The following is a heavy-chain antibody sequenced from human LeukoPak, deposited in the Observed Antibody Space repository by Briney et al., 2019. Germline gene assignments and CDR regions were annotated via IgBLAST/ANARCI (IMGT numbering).Heavy chain of an antibody. J-gene: IGHJ4*02. CDR1: GYTFTGYY. D-gene: IGHD3-9*01. CDR3: ASGDILTGYDSGYYFDY. CDR2: INPNSGGT. V-gene: IGHV1-2*06. Sequence: ASVKVSCKASGYTFTGYYMHWLRQAPAQGLEWMGRINPNSGGTNYAQKFQGRVTMTRDTSISTAYMELSRLRSDDTAVYYCASGDILTGYDSGYYFDYWGQGTLVTVSS.